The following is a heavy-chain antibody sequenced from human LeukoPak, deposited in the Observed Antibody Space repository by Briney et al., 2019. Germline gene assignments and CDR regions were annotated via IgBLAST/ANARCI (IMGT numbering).Heavy chain of an antibody. D-gene: IGHD6-19*01. J-gene: IGHJ3*02. CDR1: GYSSTTYW. V-gene: IGHV5-51*01. CDR3: ARQIGIAVPGNAFNI. Sequence: GESLKISCKLSGYSSTTYWIGWVRQKPGKGLEWMGITWLDESDTRYSPSFQGQVTISADKFLRTAYLQWSSLQASDTAMYYCARQIGIAVPGNAFNIWGQGTMVTVSS. CDR2: TWLDESDT.